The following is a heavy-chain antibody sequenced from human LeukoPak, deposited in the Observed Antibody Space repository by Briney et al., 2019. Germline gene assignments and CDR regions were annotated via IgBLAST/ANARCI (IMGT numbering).Heavy chain of an antibody. V-gene: IGHV3-30-3*01. Sequence: PGGSLRLSCAASGFTFSSYAMHWVRQAPGKGLEWVAVISYDGSNKYYADSVKGRFTISRDNSKNTLYLQMNSLRAEDTAVHYCARDSVSSWRYYYYYYGMDVWGQGTTVTVSS. CDR1: GFTFSSYA. CDR2: ISYDGSNK. J-gene: IGHJ6*02. CDR3: ARDSVSSWRYYYYYYGMDV. D-gene: IGHD6-13*01.